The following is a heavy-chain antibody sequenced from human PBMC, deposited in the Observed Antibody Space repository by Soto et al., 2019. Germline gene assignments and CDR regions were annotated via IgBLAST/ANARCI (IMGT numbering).Heavy chain of an antibody. CDR2: ISAYNGNT. CDR1: RYTFTSYG. CDR3: ASGRANNYDFWSGYYGYYYGMDV. Sequence: ASVKVSCKASRYTFTSYGISWVRQAPEQGPEWMGSISAYNGNTNYAQKLQGRVTMTTDTSTSTAYMELRSLRSDDTAVYYCASGRANNYDFWSGYYGYYYGMDVWGQGTTVTVSS. D-gene: IGHD3-3*01. V-gene: IGHV1-18*04. J-gene: IGHJ6*02.